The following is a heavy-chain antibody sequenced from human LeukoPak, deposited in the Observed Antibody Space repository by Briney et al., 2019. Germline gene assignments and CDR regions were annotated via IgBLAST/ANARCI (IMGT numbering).Heavy chain of an antibody. V-gene: IGHV4-61*02. D-gene: IGHD1-26*01. CDR1: GGSISSGSYY. J-gene: IGHJ5*02. Sequence: SETLSLTCTVSGGSISSGSYYWSWIRQPAGKGLEWIGRIHTSGSTNYNPSLKSRVTISVDTSKNQFSLKLSSVTAADTAVYYCARGSRSGSYYDSWFDPWGQGTLVTVSS. CDR2: IHTSGST. CDR3: ARGSRSGSYYDSWFDP.